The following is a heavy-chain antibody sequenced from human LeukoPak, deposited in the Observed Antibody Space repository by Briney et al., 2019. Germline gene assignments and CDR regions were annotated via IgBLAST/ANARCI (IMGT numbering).Heavy chain of an antibody. CDR3: ARGIITMIVVDPFLDY. J-gene: IGHJ4*02. V-gene: IGHV1-46*01. CDR1: GYTFTSYY. D-gene: IGHD3-22*01. CDR2: INPSGGST. Sequence: GASVKVSCKASGYTFTSYYMHWVRQAPGQGLEWMGIINPSGGSTSYAQKFQGRVTMTRDTSTSTVYMELSSLRSEDTAVYYCARGIITMIVVDPFLDYWGQGTLVTVSS.